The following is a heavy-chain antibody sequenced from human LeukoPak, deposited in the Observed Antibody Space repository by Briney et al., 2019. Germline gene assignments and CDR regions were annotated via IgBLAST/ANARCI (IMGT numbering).Heavy chain of an antibody. J-gene: IGHJ4*02. Sequence: PGGSLRLSCAASGFTFNTYWMYWVRQAPGKGLVWVSHINSDGSIATYGDSVKGRFTISRDNAKNTLYLQRNSLRADDTALYFCSRGRNWDDGDYWGQGTLVTVSS. V-gene: IGHV3-74*01. CDR2: INSDGSIA. CDR3: SRGRNWDDGDY. CDR1: GFTFNTYW. D-gene: IGHD1-1*01.